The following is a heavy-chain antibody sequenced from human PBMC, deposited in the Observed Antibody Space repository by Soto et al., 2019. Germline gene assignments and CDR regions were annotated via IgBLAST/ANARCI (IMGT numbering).Heavy chain of an antibody. J-gene: IGHJ4*02. CDR3: ARDGGRHSGGIDY. CDR2: IIPIFGTA. D-gene: IGHD1-26*01. V-gene: IGHV1-69*01. CDR1: GGTFSSYS. Sequence: QVQLVQSGAEVKKPGSSVKVSCKVSGGTFSSYSINWVRQALGQGLEWMGEIIPIFGTANYAQKFQGRVTITADESTSTAYMELSSLRSEDTAVYYCARDGGRHSGGIDYWGQGTLVTVSS.